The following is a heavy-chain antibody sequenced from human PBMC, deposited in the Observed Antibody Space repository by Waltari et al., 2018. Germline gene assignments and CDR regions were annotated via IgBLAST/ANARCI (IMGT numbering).Heavy chain of an antibody. D-gene: IGHD6-6*01. Sequence: QVQLVESGGGVVQPGRSLRLSCAASGFTFSSYAMHWVRQAPGKGLEWVAVISYDGSNKYYADSVKGRFTISRDNAKNSLYLQMNSLRAEDTAVYYCATGIEYSSSSVEYWGQGTLVTVSS. V-gene: IGHV3-30-3*01. CDR3: ATGIEYSSSSVEY. CDR2: ISYDGSNK. J-gene: IGHJ4*02. CDR1: GFTFSSYA.